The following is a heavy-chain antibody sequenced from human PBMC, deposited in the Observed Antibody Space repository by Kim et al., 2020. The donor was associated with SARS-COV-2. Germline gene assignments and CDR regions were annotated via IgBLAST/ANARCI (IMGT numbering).Heavy chain of an antibody. J-gene: IGHJ4*02. CDR2: FDPEDGET. V-gene: IGHV1-24*01. D-gene: IGHD1-1*01. CDR1: GYTLTELS. CDR3: ATRGHADRKLEPDY. Sequence: ASVKVSCKVSGYTLTELSMHWVRQAPGKGLEWMGGFDPEDGETIYAQKFQGRVTMTEDTSTDTAYMELSSLRSEDTAVYYCATRGHADRKLEPDYWGQGTLVTVSS.